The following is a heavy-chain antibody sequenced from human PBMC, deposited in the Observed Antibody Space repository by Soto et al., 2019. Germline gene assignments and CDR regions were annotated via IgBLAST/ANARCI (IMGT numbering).Heavy chain of an antibody. D-gene: IGHD6-13*01. J-gene: IGHJ4*02. CDR3: AGGSSWSTFDY. CDR1: GFTFSSYA. V-gene: IGHV3-30-3*01. Sequence: SLRLSCAASGFTFSSYAMHWVRQAPGKGLEWVAVISYDGSNKYYADSVKGRFTISRDNSKNTLYLQMNSLRAEDTAVYYCAGGSSWSTFDYWGQGTLVTVSS. CDR2: ISYDGSNK.